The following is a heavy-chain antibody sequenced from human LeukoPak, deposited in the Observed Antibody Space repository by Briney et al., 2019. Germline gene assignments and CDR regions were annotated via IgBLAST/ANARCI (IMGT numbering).Heavy chain of an antibody. CDR1: GFTFTKYW. CDR2: INQDESVK. D-gene: IGHD6-13*01. Sequence: GGSLRLSCAASGFTFTKYWMSWVRQAPGKRLECVASINQDESVKRYVDSAKGRFTISRDNTQNSVHLEMNSLTAEDTALYYCARDLWAQQEGDGFDIWGQGTMVTVSS. CDR3: ARDLWAQQEGDGFDI. J-gene: IGHJ3*02. V-gene: IGHV3-7*03.